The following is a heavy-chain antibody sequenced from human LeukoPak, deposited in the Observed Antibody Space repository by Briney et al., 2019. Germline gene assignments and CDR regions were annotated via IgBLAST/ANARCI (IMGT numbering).Heavy chain of an antibody. CDR3: AREMGVGSTMGYFYY. D-gene: IGHD1-26*01. J-gene: IGHJ4*02. V-gene: IGHV1-58*02. Sequence: GASVKVSCKASGFTFTSSAMQWVRQARGQRLEWIGWIVVGSGNTNYAQKFQERVTITRDMSTSTAYMELSSLTSEDTAVYYCAREMGVGSTMGYFYYWGQGTLVTVSS. CDR1: GFTFTSSA. CDR2: IVVGSGNT.